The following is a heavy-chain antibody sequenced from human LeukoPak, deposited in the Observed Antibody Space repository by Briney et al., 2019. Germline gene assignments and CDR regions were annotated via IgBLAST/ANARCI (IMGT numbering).Heavy chain of an antibody. J-gene: IGHJ4*02. CDR3: TAGYSGYPNDY. V-gene: IGHV1-2*02. CDR2: INPNSGGT. D-gene: IGHD5-12*01. Sequence: GASVKVSCKASGYTFTGYYMHWVRQAPGQGLEWIGWINPNSGGTNYAQNLQGRVTLTTDTSTSTAYMELRSLRSDDTAVYYCTAGYSGYPNDYWGQGTLVTVSS. CDR1: GYTFTGYY.